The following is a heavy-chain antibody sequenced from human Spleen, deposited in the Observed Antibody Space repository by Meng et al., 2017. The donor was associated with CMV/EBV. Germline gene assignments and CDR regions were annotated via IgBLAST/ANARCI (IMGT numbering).Heavy chain of an antibody. CDR2: ISVYTGNT. J-gene: IGHJ4*02. Sequence: ASVKVSCKASGYTFISQGISWVRQAPGQRLEWLGWISVYTGNTNYAQTLQGRVTLTTDTSTSTAYMELRSLRSDDTAVYYCARDHSSSGVDHWGQGTLVTVSS. CDR1: GYTFISQG. V-gene: IGHV1-18*01. CDR3: ARDHSSSGVDH. D-gene: IGHD6-19*01.